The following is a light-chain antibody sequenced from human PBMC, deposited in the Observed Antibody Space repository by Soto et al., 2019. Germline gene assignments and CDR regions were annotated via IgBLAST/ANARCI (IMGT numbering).Light chain of an antibody. J-gene: IGLJ2*01. CDR1: SSDFGIYDL. CDR2: EGS. CDR3: CSYAGNRTFV. V-gene: IGLV2-23*03. Sequence: QSVLTQPASVSGSPGQSITISCTATSSDFGIYDLVSWYQQHPGKAPKVIIFEGSKRPSGVFNRFSGSTSGNTASLTISGLQAEDEADYHCCSYAGNRTFVFGGGTKLTVL.